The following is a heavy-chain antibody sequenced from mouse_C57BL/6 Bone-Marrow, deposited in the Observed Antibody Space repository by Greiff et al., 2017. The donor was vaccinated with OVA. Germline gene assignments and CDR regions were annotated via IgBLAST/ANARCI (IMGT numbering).Heavy chain of an antibody. D-gene: IGHD3-3*01. CDR2: IWTGGGT. V-gene: IGHV2-9-1*01. Sequence: VQLVESGPGLVAPSQSLSITCTVSGFSLTSYAISWVRQPPGKGLEWLGVIWTGGGTNYNSALKSRLSISKDNSKSQVFLKMNSLQTDDTARYYCARNYPPGDRYAMDYWGQGTSVTVSS. CDR1: GFSLTSYA. J-gene: IGHJ4*01. CDR3: ARNYPPGDRYAMDY.